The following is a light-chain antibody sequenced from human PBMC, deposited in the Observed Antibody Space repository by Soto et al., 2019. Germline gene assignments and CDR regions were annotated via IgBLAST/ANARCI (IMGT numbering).Light chain of an antibody. J-gene: IGKJ4*01. Sequence: DIQMTQSPSSLSASVGDRVTITCRASQSISSYLNWYQQKPGKAPKLLIYAASSLQSGVPSRFSGSGSGTDFTPTISSLQPEDFATYYCQQSYSTPLGFGGGTKVDIK. CDR1: QSISSY. V-gene: IGKV1-39*01. CDR2: AAS. CDR3: QQSYSTPLG.